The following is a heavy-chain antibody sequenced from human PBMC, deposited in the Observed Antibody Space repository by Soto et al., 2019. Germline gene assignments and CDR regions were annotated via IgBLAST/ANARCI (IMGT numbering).Heavy chain of an antibody. J-gene: IGHJ5*02. Sequence: ASVKVSCKASGYTFTSYGISWVRQAPGQGLEWMGWSDTYNENANYAQKFRGRVTMTTDTSTSTAYMELRSLRSDDTAIYYCARLKIHDYGDYVNWFDPWGQGTLVTVSS. D-gene: IGHD4-17*01. CDR1: GYTFTSYG. CDR2: SDTYNENA. CDR3: ARLKIHDYGDYVNWFDP. V-gene: IGHV1-18*01.